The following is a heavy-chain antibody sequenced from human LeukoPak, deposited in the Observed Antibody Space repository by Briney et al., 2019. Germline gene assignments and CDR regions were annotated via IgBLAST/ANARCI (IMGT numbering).Heavy chain of an antibody. Sequence: ASVKVSCKASGYTFTGYYMHWVRQAPGQGLEWLGWISAYNGNTNYAQKLQGRVTMTTDTSTSTAYMELRSLRADDTAVYYCARDASGEYYYDSSGYYRLPHYFDYWGQGTLVTVSS. D-gene: IGHD3-22*01. CDR2: ISAYNGNT. V-gene: IGHV1-18*04. CDR3: ARDASGEYYYDSSGYYRLPHYFDY. CDR1: GYTFTGYY. J-gene: IGHJ4*02.